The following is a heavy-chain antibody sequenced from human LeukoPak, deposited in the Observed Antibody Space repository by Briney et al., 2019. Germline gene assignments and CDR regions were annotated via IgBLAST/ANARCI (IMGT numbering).Heavy chain of an antibody. CDR3: AKARRCGAYFCFDY. Sequence: GGSLRLSCAASGFTFRNYYMHWVRQAPGKGLEWVAVILYDGSNRYYADSVKGRFTISRDNSRNTLYLQMNSLRAEDTAVYYCAKARRCGAYFCFDYWGQGTLVTVSS. J-gene: IGHJ4*02. D-gene: IGHD2/OR15-2a*01. V-gene: IGHV3-30*18. CDR1: GFTFRNYY. CDR2: ILYDGSNR.